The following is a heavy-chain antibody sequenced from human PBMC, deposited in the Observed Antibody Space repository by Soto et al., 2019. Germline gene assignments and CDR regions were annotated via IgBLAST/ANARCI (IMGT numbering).Heavy chain of an antibody. CDR3: ARTPGVITVISAFHH. CDR1: GFTFIKNA. CDR2: ISGSGSST. V-gene: IGHV3-23*01. D-gene: IGHD3-22*01. J-gene: IGHJ4*02. Sequence: PGGSLRLACVASGFTFIKNALAWVRQRPGKGLGWVPAISGSGSSTHDPDSVKGRFTISRDNSNNPLYLQMNSLRAEDTAIYYCARTPGVITVISAFHHCGQGTPVTVSS.